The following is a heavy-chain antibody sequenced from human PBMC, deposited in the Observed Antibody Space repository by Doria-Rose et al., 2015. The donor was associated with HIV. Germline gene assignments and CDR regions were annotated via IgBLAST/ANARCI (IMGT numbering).Heavy chain of an antibody. CDR1: GVSLSSPGMG. CDR2: ISSDDER. J-gene: IGHJ4*02. CDR3: ARIKSSRWYHKYYFDF. Sequence: QVTLKESGPVLVKPTETLTLTCTVSGVSLSSPGMGVSWIRQPPGKALEWLANISSDDERSYKTSLKSRLTISRGTSKSQVVLTMTDMDPADTATYYCARIKSSRWYHKYYFDFWGQGTLVIVSA. D-gene: IGHD6-13*01. V-gene: IGHV2-26*01.